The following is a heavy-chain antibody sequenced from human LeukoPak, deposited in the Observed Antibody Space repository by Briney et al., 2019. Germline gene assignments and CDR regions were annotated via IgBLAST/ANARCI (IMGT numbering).Heavy chain of an antibody. CDR3: AKVLTGDYYYYYYMDV. D-gene: IGHD3-9*01. CDR1: GFTFSSYA. J-gene: IGHJ6*03. V-gene: IGHV3-23*01. CDR2: ISGSGGST. Sequence: PGGSLRLSCAASGFTFSSYAMSWVRQAPGKGLKWVSAISGSGGSTYYADSVKGRSTISGDNSKNTLYLQMNSLRAEDTAVYYCAKVLTGDYYYYYYMDVWGKGTTATVSS.